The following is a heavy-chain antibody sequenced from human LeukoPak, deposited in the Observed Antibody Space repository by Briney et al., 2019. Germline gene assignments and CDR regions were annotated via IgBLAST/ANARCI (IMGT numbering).Heavy chain of an antibody. CDR1: GGSISSYY. CDR2: IYTSGST. CDR3: ARGASGSSNRYFDL. Sequence: PSETLSLTCTVSGGSISSYYWSWIRQPAGKGLEWIGRIYTSGSTNYNPSLKSRVTMSVDTSKNQFSLKLSSVTAADTAVYYCARGASGSSNRYFDLWGRGTLVTVSS. V-gene: IGHV4-4*07. J-gene: IGHJ2*01. D-gene: IGHD3-22*01.